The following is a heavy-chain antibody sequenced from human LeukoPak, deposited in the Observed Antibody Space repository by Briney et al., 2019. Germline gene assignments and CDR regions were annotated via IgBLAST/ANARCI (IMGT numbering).Heavy chain of an antibody. CDR2: ISGSGGST. Sequence: GGSLRLSCAASGFTFSSYAMSWVRQAPGKGLEWVSAISGSGGSTYYADSAKGRFTISRDNSKNTLYLQMNSLRAEDTAVYYCAKDRKSVRFLEWLSVDYWGQGTLVTVSS. D-gene: IGHD3-3*01. CDR3: AKDRKSVRFLEWLSVDY. CDR1: GFTFSSYA. J-gene: IGHJ4*02. V-gene: IGHV3-23*01.